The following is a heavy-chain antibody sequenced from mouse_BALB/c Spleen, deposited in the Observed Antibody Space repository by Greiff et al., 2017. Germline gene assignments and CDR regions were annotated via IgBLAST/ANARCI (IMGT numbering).Heavy chain of an antibody. Sequence: EVHLVESGPGLVKPSQSLSLTCSVTGYSITSGYYWNWIRQFPGNKLEWMGYISYDGSNNYNPSLKNRISITRDTSKNQFFLKLNSVTTEDTATYYCAREGYYGSINPYYYAMDYWGQGTSVTVSS. D-gene: IGHD1-1*01. CDR2: ISYDGSN. CDR1: GYSITSGYY. V-gene: IGHV3-6*02. CDR3: AREGYYGSINPYYYAMDY. J-gene: IGHJ4*01.